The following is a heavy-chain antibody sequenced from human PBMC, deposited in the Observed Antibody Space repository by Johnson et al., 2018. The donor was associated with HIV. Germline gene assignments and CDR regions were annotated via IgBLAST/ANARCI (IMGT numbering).Heavy chain of an antibody. V-gene: IGHV3-33*03. CDR3: AKDIGSGSGSYNAFDI. J-gene: IGHJ3*02. CDR1: GFTFSSYA. Sequence: QVQLVESGGGVVQPGRSLRLSCAASGFTFSSYALHWVRQAPGKGLEWVAVIRYDGSNKYHADSVKGRFTISRDNSKNSLYLQMNSLRAEDTALYYCAKDIGSGSGSYNAFDIWGQGTMVTVSS. D-gene: IGHD3-10*01. CDR2: IRYDGSNK.